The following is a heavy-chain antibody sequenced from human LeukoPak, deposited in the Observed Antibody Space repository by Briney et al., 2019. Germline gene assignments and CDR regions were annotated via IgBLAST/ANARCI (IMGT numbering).Heavy chain of an antibody. CDR3: ARDPYSGNYGAYYYYYMDV. CDR2: ITSSSTYI. J-gene: IGHJ6*03. CDR1: GFTFSSYS. D-gene: IGHD1-26*01. Sequence: GGSLRLSCVGSGFTFSSYSMNWVRQAPGKGLEWVSSITSSSTYIYYADSVRGRFTISRDNAKNSLYLQMNSLRAEDTAVYFCARDPYSGNYGAYYYYYMDVWGKGTTVTISS. V-gene: IGHV3-21*01.